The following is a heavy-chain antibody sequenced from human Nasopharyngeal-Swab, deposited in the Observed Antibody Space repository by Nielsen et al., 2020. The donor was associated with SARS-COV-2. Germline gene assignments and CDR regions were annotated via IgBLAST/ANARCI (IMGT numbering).Heavy chain of an antibody. J-gene: IGHJ3*02. V-gene: IGHV1-69*01. D-gene: IGHD6-13*01. Sequence: WVRQAPGQGLEWMGGIIPIFGTANYAQKFQGRVTITADESTSTAYMELSSLRSEDTAVYYCARKIAAAALAVDAFDIWGRGTMVTVSS. CDR2: IIPIFGTA. CDR3: ARKIAAAALAVDAFDI.